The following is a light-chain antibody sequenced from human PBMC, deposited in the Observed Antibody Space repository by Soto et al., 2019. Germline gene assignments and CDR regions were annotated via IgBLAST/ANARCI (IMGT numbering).Light chain of an antibody. CDR3: QQYKNYPFT. CDR1: QSVRAW. V-gene: IGKV1-5*01. CDR2: DAS. J-gene: IGKJ3*01. Sequence: DIQMTQSPSSVSASVGDSVTITCRASQSVRAWLAWYQQKEGKAPKLLIYDASSLQSGVPSRFSGSESGAEFTLTISGLHPDDFATYYCQQYKNYPFTFGPGTKV.